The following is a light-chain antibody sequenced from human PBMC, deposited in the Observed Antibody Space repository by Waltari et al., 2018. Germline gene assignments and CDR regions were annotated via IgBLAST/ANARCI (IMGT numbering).Light chain of an antibody. CDR3: QSSDSTTTYDI. CDR1: ALPKQY. Sequence: SYELTQPPSVAVSPGQTARITCSGDALPKQYAYWYQQKSGQAPVLVIYQDPERPSGIPERCSGSSAGTTVTFTISGVQAEDESDYYCQSSDSTTTYDIFGGGTRLTVL. CDR2: QDP. V-gene: IGLV3-25*03. J-gene: IGLJ2*01.